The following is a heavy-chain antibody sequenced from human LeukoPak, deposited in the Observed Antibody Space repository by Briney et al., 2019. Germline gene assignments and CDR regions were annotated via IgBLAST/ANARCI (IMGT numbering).Heavy chain of an antibody. CDR1: GFTFSSYA. CDR2: ISIDGGRT. Sequence: GRSLRLSCAASGFTFSSYAMSLVRQAPGKGPELVSTISIDGGRTYYADSVKGRFTVSRDTSKNTLYLQMNSLRAEDKAVYYCARKGIGSSRYQNMDVWGKGTTVTVSS. J-gene: IGHJ6*03. D-gene: IGHD6-25*01. CDR3: ARKGIGSSRYQNMDV. V-gene: IGHV3-23*01.